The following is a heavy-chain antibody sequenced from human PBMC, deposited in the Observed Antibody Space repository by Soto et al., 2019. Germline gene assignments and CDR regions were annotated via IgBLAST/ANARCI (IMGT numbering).Heavy chain of an antibody. J-gene: IGHJ3*02. CDR2: IYYSGST. Sequence: SETLSLTCTVSGSSISSSSYYWGWFRQPRGKGLEWIGSIYYSGSTYYNPSLKVRVPISVDTSKNQFSLMLSSVHAADTAEYYCSRQSYRDAFDIWGEGTMVT. CDR3: SRQSYRDAFDI. CDR1: GSSISSSSYY. V-gene: IGHV4-39*01.